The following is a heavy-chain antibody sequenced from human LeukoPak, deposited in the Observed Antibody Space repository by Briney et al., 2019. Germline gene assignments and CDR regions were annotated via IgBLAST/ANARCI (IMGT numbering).Heavy chain of an antibody. V-gene: IGHV7-4-1*02. J-gene: IGHJ6*03. CDR2: INTNTGNP. CDR1: GYTFTSYA. Sequence: ASVKVSCKASGYTFTSYAMNWVRQAPGQGLEWMGWINTNTGNPTYAQGFTGRFVFSLDTSVSTAYLQISSLKAEDTAVYYCARSTRCSGGSCYSSYYYYMDVWGKGTTVTVSS. CDR3: ARSTRCSGGSCYSSYYYYMDV. D-gene: IGHD2-15*01.